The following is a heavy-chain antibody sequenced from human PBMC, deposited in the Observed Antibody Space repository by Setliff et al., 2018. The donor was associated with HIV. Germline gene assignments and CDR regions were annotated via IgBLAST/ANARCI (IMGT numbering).Heavy chain of an antibody. V-gene: IGHV4-39*01. CDR3: ARQNSGWGVGLYYFDY. Sequence: PSETLSLTCSVSGGSISSSSDYWGWIRQPPGKGLEWIGSIYYSGSIYYNPSLKSRVTISVDTPNKHFSLRLSSVTAADTALYYCARQNSGWGVGLYYFDYWGQGTLVTVSS. CDR2: IYYSGSI. CDR1: GGSISSSSDY. D-gene: IGHD6-19*01. J-gene: IGHJ4*02.